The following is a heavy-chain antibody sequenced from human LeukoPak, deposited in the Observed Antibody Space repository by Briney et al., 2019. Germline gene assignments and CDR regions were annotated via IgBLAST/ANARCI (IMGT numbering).Heavy chain of an antibody. CDR3: ARGDDFSGDH. CDR1: GFTFSKFW. V-gene: IGHV3-7*04. CDR2: IHPEGDEK. Sequence: GGSLRLSCAVSGFTFSKFWMSWVRQAPGRGLEWVANIHPEGDEKYHVESVKGRFTISRDNAKNLLFLQMNGLRVEDTAVYYCARGDDFSGDHWGQGTLVTVSS. D-gene: IGHD1-1*01. J-gene: IGHJ4*02.